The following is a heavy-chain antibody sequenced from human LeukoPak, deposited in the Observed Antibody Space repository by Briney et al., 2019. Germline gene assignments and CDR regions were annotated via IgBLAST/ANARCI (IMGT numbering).Heavy chain of an antibody. Sequence: PGGSLRLSCAASGFTFSSYGMHWVRRAPGKGLEWVAVISYDGSNKYYADSVKGRFTISRDNAKNSLYLQMNSLRAEDTAVYYCARVKGIVAARHFDYWGQGTLVTVSS. J-gene: IGHJ4*02. CDR3: ARVKGIVAARHFDY. V-gene: IGHV3-30*03. CDR1: GFTFSSYG. CDR2: ISYDGSNK. D-gene: IGHD6-13*01.